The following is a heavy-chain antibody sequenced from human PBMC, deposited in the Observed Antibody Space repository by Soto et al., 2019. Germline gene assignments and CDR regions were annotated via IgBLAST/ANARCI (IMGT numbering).Heavy chain of an antibody. CDR2: ISHSGST. CDR1: GGSFSGYY. V-gene: IGHV4-34*01. J-gene: IGHJ4*02. Sequence: SETLSLTCAVYGGSFSGYYWSWIRQPPGKGLEWIGEISHSGSTNYNPSLKSRVTISVDTSKNQFSLKLSSVTAADTAVYYCARGFPTVVTVDYWGQGTLVTVSS. CDR3: ARGFPTVVTVDY. D-gene: IGHD4-17*01.